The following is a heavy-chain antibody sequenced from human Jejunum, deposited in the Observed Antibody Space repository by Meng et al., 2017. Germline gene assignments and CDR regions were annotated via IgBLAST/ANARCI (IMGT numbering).Heavy chain of an antibody. D-gene: IGHD2-8*01. J-gene: IGHJ4*02. V-gene: IGHV4-4*02. CDR3: AKNGAYNSDY. CDR1: GASISSSTW. CDR2: IYRSGST. Sequence: QVQLQESGPRLVKPSGTLSLTCAVSGASISSSTWWSWVRQPPGKGLEWIGEIYRSGSTYYNPSLKSRVTISVDKSNNQFSLKLSSVTAADTAVYYCAKNGAYNSDYWGQGTLVTVSS.